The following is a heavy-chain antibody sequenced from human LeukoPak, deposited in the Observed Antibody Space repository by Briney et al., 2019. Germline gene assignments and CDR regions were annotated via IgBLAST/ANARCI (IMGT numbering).Heavy chain of an antibody. CDR3: AREKRPYYDFWGSWYFDL. Sequence: SETLSLTCAVYGGSFSGYYWSWIRQPPGKGLEWIGEINHSGSTNYNPSLKSRVTISVDTSKNQFSLKLSSVTAADTAVYYCAREKRPYYDFWGSWYFDLWGRGTLVTVPS. D-gene: IGHD3-3*01. V-gene: IGHV4-34*01. J-gene: IGHJ2*01. CDR2: INHSGST. CDR1: GGSFSGYY.